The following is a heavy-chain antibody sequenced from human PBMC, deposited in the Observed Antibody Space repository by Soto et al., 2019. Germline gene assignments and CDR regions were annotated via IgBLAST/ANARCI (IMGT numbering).Heavy chain of an antibody. CDR2: IIPIFGTA. J-gene: IGHJ6*02. CDR3: ARDTSDYYDSSGYSHLYGMDA. CDR1: GGTFSSYA. D-gene: IGHD3-22*01. Sequence: SVKVSCKASGGTFSSYAISWVRQAPGQGLEWMGGIIPIFGTANYAQKFQGRVTITADESTSTAYMELSSLRSEDTAVYYCARDTSDYYDSSGYSHLYGMDAWGQGTTVTVSS. V-gene: IGHV1-69*13.